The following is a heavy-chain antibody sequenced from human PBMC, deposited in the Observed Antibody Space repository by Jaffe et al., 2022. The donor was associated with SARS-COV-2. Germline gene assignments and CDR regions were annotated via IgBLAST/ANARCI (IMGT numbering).Heavy chain of an antibody. V-gene: IGHV4-39*01. Sequence: QLQLQESGPGLVKPSETLSLTCTVSGGSISSSSYYWGWIRQPPGKGLEWIGSIYYSGSTYYNPSLKSRVTISVDTSKNQFSLKLSSVTAADTAVYYCAGRAGYDILTGYPPHAGYFDYWGQGTLVTVSS. J-gene: IGHJ4*02. D-gene: IGHD3-9*01. CDR2: IYYSGST. CDR3: AGRAGYDILTGYPPHAGYFDY. CDR1: GGSISSSSYY.